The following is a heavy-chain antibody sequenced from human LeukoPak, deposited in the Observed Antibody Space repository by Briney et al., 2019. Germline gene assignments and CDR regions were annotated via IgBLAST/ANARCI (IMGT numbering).Heavy chain of an antibody. D-gene: IGHD3-3*01. CDR2: IKSITDGGTI. CDR1: GVTFSNVW. V-gene: IGHV3-15*01. J-gene: IGHJ3*01. CDR3: STDFWRGYYTFFDV. Sequence: GGSLRLSCAASGVTFSNVWRSWVRQAPGQGREWGGRIKSITDGGTIDYAAPVKGRFSISRDESKSTLYLQMKRLKTADTAVYYCSTDFWRGYYTFFDVWGQGTMVTVSS.